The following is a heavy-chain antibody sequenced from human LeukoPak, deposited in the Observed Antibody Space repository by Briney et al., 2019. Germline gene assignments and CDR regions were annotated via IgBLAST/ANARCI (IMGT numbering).Heavy chain of an antibody. D-gene: IGHD6-19*01. CDR2: IYYSGTT. J-gene: IGHJ1*01. V-gene: IGHV4-39*01. Sequence: SETLSLTCAVSGGSISGGDYYWAWIRQPPGKGQQWVGSIYYSGTTYYNPFLKSRLTISRDTSKNQFSLNLNSVTTADTAVYYCARRASGWYTDWGQGTLVTVSS. CDR3: ARRASGWYTD. CDR1: GGSISGGDYY.